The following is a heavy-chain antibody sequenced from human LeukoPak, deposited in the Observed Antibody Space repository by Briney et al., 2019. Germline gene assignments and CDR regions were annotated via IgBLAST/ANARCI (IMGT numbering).Heavy chain of an antibody. D-gene: IGHD3-10*01. Sequence: SETLSLTCTVSGGSISSYYWSWIRQPPGKGLEWIGYIYYSGSTNYNPSLTSRVTISVDTSKNQFSLKLSSVTAADTAVYYCARDFSEVWFGESTNKMINPRGAFDIWGQGTMVTVSS. CDR2: IYYSGST. CDR3: ARDFSEVWFGESTNKMINPRGAFDI. J-gene: IGHJ3*02. V-gene: IGHV4-59*01. CDR1: GGSISSYY.